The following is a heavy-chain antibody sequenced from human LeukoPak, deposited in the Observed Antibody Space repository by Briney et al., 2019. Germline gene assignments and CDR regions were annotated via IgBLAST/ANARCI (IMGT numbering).Heavy chain of an antibody. V-gene: IGHV4-59*01. CDR3: ARAYCSGGSCYSSRGMFDP. D-gene: IGHD2-15*01. J-gene: IGHJ5*02. Sequence: SETLSLTCTVSGGSISTYYWSWVRQSPGKGLESIGYIYYSGSTNYNPSLKSRVTISEDTSKNQFSLKLSSVTAADTAVYYCARAYCSGGSCYSSRGMFDPWGQGTLVTVSS. CDR2: IYYSGST. CDR1: GGSISTYY.